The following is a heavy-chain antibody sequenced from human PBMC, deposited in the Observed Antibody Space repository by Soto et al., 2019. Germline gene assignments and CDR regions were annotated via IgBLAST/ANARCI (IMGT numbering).Heavy chain of an antibody. CDR3: ARAKGVTMIVVVKKYYFDY. CDR2: INPSGGST. Sequence: ASVKVSCKASGYTFTSYYMHWVRQAPGQGLEWMGIINPSGGSTSYAQKFQGGVTMTRDTSTSTVYMELSSLRSEDTAVYYCARAKGVTMIVVVKKYYFDYWGQGTLVTVSS. CDR1: GYTFTSYY. J-gene: IGHJ4*02. V-gene: IGHV1-46*01. D-gene: IGHD3-22*01.